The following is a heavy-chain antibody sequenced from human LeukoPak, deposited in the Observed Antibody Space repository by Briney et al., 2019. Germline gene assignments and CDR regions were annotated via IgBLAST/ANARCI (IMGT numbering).Heavy chain of an antibody. D-gene: IGHD6-13*01. CDR2: ISYDGSKE. J-gene: IGHJ4*02. V-gene: IGHV3-30-3*01. CDR1: GFPFGAYA. CDR3: ARGTSMPAATNRVVDY. Sequence: AGKSLRLSCAASGFPFGAYALHWVRQSPGKGLEWVALISYDGSKEWYADSVKGRFTTSRDNAKNSLYLQMNSLSADDTAIYYCARGTSMPAATNRVVDYWGQGTLVTVSS.